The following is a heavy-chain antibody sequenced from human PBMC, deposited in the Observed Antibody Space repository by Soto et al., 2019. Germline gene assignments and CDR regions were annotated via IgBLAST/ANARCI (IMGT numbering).Heavy chain of an antibody. D-gene: IGHD6-6*01. V-gene: IGHV3-30*18. J-gene: IGHJ4*02. CDR3: AKDPRIAARRSTYYFDY. CDR1: GFTFSSYG. CDR2: ISYDGSNK. Sequence: GGSLRLSCAASGFTFSSYGMHWVRQAPGKGLEWVAVISYDGSNKYYADSVKGRFTISRDNSKNTLYLQMNSLRAEDTAVYYCAKDPRIAARRSTYYFDYWGQGTLVTVSS.